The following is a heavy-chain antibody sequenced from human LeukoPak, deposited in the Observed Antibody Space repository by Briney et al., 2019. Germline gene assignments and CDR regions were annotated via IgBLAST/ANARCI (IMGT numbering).Heavy chain of an antibody. D-gene: IGHD5-18*01. CDR1: GVSISSSNSY. CDR3: ARGVDTAMALVPYFDY. Sequence: PSETLSLTCTVSGVSISSSNSYWGWIRQPPGKGLEWIGSIYYSGNTYYNASLKSRVTISVDTSKNQFSLRLSSVTAADTAVYYCARGVDTAMALVPYFDYWGQGTLVTVSS. CDR2: IYYSGNT. V-gene: IGHV4-39*07. J-gene: IGHJ4*02.